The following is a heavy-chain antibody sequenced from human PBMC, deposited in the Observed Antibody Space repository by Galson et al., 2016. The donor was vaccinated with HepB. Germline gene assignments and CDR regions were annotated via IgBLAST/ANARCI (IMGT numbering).Heavy chain of an antibody. CDR2: IYPSGGT. CDR3: AREDEAFDI. J-gene: IGHJ3*02. V-gene: IGHV4-61*02. Sequence: TLSLTCTVSGGTMSSGSYYWSWIRQSAGKGLEWIGRIYPSGGTNYNASLKSRVTISAVTSKNQISLKLRSVTAADTAVYYCAREDEAFDIWGQGTMVTVSS. CDR1: GGTMSSGSYY.